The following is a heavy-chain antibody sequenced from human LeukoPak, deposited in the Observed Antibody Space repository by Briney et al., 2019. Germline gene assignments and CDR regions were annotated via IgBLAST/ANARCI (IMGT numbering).Heavy chain of an antibody. CDR2: IWYGGSNK. CDR1: GFTFSSYG. J-gene: IGHJ4*02. V-gene: IGHV3-30*02. CDR3: AKDPGYYGSGSYFDY. D-gene: IGHD3-10*01. Sequence: GGSLRLSCAASGFTFSSYGMHWVRQAPGKGLEWVAVIWYGGSNKYYADSVKGRFTISRDNSKNTLYLQMNSLRAEDTAVYYCAKDPGYYGSGSYFDYWGQGTLVTVAS.